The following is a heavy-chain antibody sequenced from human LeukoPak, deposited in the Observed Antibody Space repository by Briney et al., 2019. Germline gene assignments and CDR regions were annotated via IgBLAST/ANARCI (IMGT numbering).Heavy chain of an antibody. CDR1: GFTFSSYG. J-gene: IGHJ3*02. CDR3: AKDLVRRVQDAFDI. D-gene: IGHD3-10*01. CDR2: IRYDGSNK. Sequence: GGSLRLSCAASGFTFSSYGMHWVRQAPGKGLEWVAFIRYDGSNKYYADSVKGRFTISRDNSKNTLYLQMNSLRAEDTAVYYCAKDLVRRVQDAFDIWGQGTMVTVSS. V-gene: IGHV3-30*02.